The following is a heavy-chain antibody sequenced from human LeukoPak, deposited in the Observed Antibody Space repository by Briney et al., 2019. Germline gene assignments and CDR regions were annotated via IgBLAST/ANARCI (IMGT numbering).Heavy chain of an antibody. CDR3: AKDIGSSGSVDY. D-gene: IGHD6-19*01. J-gene: IGHJ4*02. CDR1: GFTFDDYA. CDR2: ISWNSGSI. V-gene: IGHV3-9*01. Sequence: GRSLRLSCAASGFTFDDYAMHWVRQAPGEGLEWVSGISWNSGSIGYADSVKGRFTISRDNAKNSLYLQMNSLRAEDTALYYCAKDIGSSGSVDYWGQGALVTVSS.